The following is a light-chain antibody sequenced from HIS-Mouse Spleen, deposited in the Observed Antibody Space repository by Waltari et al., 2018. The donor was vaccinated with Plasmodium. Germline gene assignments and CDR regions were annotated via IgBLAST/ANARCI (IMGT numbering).Light chain of an antibody. CDR3: QQYNNWPFT. J-gene: IGKJ3*01. CDR2: GAS. CDR1: QSVSSN. Sequence: EIVMTHSPATLTVSPGERATLSCRASQSVSSNLAWYQQKPGQAPRLLIYGASTRATGIPVRFSGSGSGTEFTLTISSLQSEDFAVYYCQQYNNWPFTFGPGTKVDIK. V-gene: IGKV3-15*01.